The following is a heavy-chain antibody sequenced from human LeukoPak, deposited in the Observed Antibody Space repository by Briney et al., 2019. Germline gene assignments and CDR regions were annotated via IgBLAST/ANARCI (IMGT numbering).Heavy chain of an antibody. D-gene: IGHD2-2*01. J-gene: IGHJ5*02. CDR3: AGEGYCSSTSCLRPPPHWFDP. CDR2: INPNSGGT. Sequence: ASVKVSCKASGYTFTGYYMHWVRQAPGQGLEWMGWINPNSGGTNYAQKFQGRVTMTRDTSISTAYMELSRLRSDDTAVYYCAGEGYCSSTSCLRPPPHWFDPWGQGTLVTVSS. CDR1: GYTFTGYY. V-gene: IGHV1-2*02.